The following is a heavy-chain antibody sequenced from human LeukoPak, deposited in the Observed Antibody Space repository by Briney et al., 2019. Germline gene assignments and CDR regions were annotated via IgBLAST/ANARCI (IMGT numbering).Heavy chain of an antibody. CDR2: IFYNGNT. J-gene: IGHJ4*02. V-gene: IGHV4-59*01. CDR1: GDSISTYY. D-gene: IGHD3-10*01. CDR3: AGEEQSVGPYFDY. Sequence: SETLSLTCTVSGDSISTYYWSWIRQPPGKGLEWIGYIFYNGNTNYNLSLKSRVTMSMDTSKNQFSLRLNSVTAADTALYFCAGEEQSVGPYFDYWGQGILVTVSS.